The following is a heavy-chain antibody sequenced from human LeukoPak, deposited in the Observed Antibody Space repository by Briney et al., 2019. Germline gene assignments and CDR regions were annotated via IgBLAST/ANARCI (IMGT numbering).Heavy chain of an antibody. J-gene: IGHJ4*02. D-gene: IGHD3-10*01. Sequence: SETLSLTCAVYGGSFSGYYWSWIRQPPGKGLEWIGEINHSGSTNYNPSLKSRVTISVDTSKNQFSLKLSSVTAADTAVYYCARGVGLWVYGSGSGFCYLGQGNLVT. CDR3: ARGVGLWVYGSGSGFCY. CDR2: INHSGST. V-gene: IGHV4-34*01. CDR1: GGSFSGYY.